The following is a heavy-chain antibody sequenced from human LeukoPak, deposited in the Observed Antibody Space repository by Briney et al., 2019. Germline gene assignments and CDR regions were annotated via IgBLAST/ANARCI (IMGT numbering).Heavy chain of an antibody. CDR1: GFTFSSYG. CDR2: IWYDGSNK. V-gene: IGHV3-33*01. CDR3: ARDQWELGVLDY. Sequence: GGSLRLSCAASGFTFSSYGMHWVRQAPGKGLEWVAVIWYDGSNKYYADSVKGRFTISRDNSKNTLYLQMNSLRAEDTAVYYCARDQWELGVLDYWGQGTLVTVSS. D-gene: IGHD1-26*01. J-gene: IGHJ4*02.